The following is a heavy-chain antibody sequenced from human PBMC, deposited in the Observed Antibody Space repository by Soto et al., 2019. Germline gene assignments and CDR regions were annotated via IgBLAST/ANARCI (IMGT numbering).Heavy chain of an antibody. CDR3: ARGECSSNYCFTRWALDI. Sequence: SETLSLTCAVSGGSFSAYHWTWIRQTPGKGLEWIGEISHSGSTNYKPSLKSRVTISADPSKKQFSLNLTSMTAADSGVYYCARGECSSNYCFTRWALDIWGQGAVVTVSS. CDR1: GGSFSAYH. CDR2: ISHSGST. V-gene: IGHV4-34*01. J-gene: IGHJ3*02. D-gene: IGHD2-2*01.